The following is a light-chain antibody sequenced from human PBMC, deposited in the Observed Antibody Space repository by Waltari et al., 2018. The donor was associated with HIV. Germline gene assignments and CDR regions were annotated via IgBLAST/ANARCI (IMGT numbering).Light chain of an antibody. V-gene: IGLV3-25*03. CDR3: QSTDITGTYAV. CDR1: ALPKQF. CDR2: KDK. Sequence: YELTQSPSVSVSPGQTATINCFGDALPKQFAYWYQPKPGQAPVLLISKDKERPSGIPDRFSGSGSVTTVTLTISGVRAEDEADYYCQSTDITGTYAVFGPGTKVTVL. J-gene: IGLJ1*01.